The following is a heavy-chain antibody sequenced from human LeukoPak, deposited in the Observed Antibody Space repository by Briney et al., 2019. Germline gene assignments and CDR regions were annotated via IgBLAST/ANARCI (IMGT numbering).Heavy chain of an antibody. V-gene: IGHV1-3*01. J-gene: IGHJ4*02. CDR1: GYTFTSYA. CDR2: INAGNGNT. CDR3: ARSGYSYGYDY. D-gene: IGHD5-18*01. Sequence: ASVKVSCKASGYTFTSYAMHWVRQAPGQRLEWMGWINAGNGNTKYSQKFQGRVTMTTDTSTSTAYMELRSLRSDDTAVYYCARSGYSYGYDYWGQGTLVTVSS.